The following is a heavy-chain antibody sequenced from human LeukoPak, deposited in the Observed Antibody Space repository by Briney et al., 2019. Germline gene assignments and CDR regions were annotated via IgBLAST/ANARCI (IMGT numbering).Heavy chain of an antibody. CDR1: GFTFSSYG. Sequence: GGSLRLSCAASGFTFSSYGMHWVRQAPGKGLEWVAVISYDGSNKYYADSVKGRFTISRDNSKNTLYLQMNSLRAEDTAVYYCAKGDYDFWSGYYMDVWGKGTTVTVSS. D-gene: IGHD3-3*01. J-gene: IGHJ6*03. V-gene: IGHV3-30*18. CDR3: AKGDYDFWSGYYMDV. CDR2: ISYDGSNK.